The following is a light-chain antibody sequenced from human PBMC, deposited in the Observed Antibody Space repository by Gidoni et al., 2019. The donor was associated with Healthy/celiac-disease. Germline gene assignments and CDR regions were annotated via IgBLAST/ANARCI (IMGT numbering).Light chain of an antibody. CDR1: QSVSSSY. CDR2: GAS. Sequence: EIVLTQSPGTLSLSPGERATLSCRASQSVSSSYLAWYQQKPGQAPRLLIYGASSRATGIPDRFSGSGSGTDFTLTISRLEPEDFAVYYCQQYGSSPWTFGQXTKVXIK. V-gene: IGKV3-20*01. J-gene: IGKJ1*01. CDR3: QQYGSSPWT.